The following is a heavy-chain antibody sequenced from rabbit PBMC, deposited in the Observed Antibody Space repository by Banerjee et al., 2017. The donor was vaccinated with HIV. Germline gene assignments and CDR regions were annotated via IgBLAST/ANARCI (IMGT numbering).Heavy chain of an antibody. V-gene: IGHV1S45*01. CDR2: INTSSGNI. Sequence: QQQLEESGGGLVQPEGSLTLSCKASGIDFSTCGISWVRQAPGKGLEWIGCINTSSGNIVYATWAKGRFTISKTSWTTVTLQMTSLTAADTATYFCARDLAGVIGWNFNLWGQGTLVTVS. J-gene: IGHJ4*01. CDR1: GIDFSTCG. CDR3: ARDLAGVIGWNFNL. D-gene: IGHD4-1*01.